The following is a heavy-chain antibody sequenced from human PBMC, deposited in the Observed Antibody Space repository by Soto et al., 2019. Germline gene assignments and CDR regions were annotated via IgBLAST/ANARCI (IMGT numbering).Heavy chain of an antibody. CDR3: AHAGDYDLLTFDH. CDR1: GFSLSSYGMG. J-gene: IGHJ4*02. CDR2: IYWDDDK. Sequence: QITLKESGPTLVRPAQTLTLTCGFSGFSLSSYGMGVAWIRQPPGKALEWLALIYWDDDKRYSPSLKDRLAISKDTYSNQVVLTITSMDPGDTATYFCAHAGDYDLLTFDHWGPGTLVTVSS. D-gene: IGHD4-17*01. V-gene: IGHV2-5*02.